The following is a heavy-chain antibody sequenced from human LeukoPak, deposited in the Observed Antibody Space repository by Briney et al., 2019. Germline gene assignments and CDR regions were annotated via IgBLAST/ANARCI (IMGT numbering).Heavy chain of an antibody. CDR1: GYSFTGQD. V-gene: IGHV1-2*02. J-gene: IGHJ6*03. D-gene: IGHD6-13*01. Sequence: ASVKVPCKASGYSFTGQDMHWVRQAPGQGLEWMGWINPNTGGTNYAQKFQGRVTITRDTTISAAFMELSSLRSEDTAVYYCAREGLEYSSSWYPYMDVWGKGTTVTVSS. CDR2: INPNTGGT. CDR3: AREGLEYSSSWYPYMDV.